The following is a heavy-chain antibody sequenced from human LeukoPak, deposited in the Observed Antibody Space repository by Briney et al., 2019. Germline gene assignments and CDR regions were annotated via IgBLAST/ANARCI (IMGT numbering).Heavy chain of an antibody. D-gene: IGHD2-2*01. CDR2: IYSGGST. CDR3: ATLGYYSSTSCYP. J-gene: IGHJ5*02. Sequence: ETLSLTCAVYGGSFSGYYWSWVRQAPGKGLEWVSVIYSGGSTYYADSVKGRFTISRDNSKNTLYLQMNSLRAEDTAVYYCATLGYYSSTSCYPWGQGTLVTVSS. V-gene: IGHV3-53*01. CDR1: GGSFSGYY.